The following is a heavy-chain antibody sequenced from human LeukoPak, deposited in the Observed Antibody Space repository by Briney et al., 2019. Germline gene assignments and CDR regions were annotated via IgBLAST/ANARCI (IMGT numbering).Heavy chain of an antibody. J-gene: IGHJ6*02. CDR3: ARTTTVTTASYYYYYGMDV. Sequence: GASVKVSCKASGYTFTGYYMHWVRQAPGQGLEWMGWISPNSGGTNYAQKFQGRVTMTRDTSISTAYMELSRLRSDDTAVYYCARTTTVTTASYYYYYGMDVWGQGTTVTVSS. D-gene: IGHD4-17*01. CDR2: ISPNSGGT. V-gene: IGHV1-2*02. CDR1: GYTFTGYY.